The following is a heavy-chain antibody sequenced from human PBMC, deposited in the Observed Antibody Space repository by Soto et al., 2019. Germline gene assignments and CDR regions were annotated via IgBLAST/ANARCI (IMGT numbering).Heavy chain of an antibody. J-gene: IGHJ4*02. V-gene: IGHV3-23*01. Sequence: EVQVLDSGGGLVQPGGSLRLSCAASGFTFNNYAMNWVRQAPGKGLEWVATISATGGSTYYADSVKGRFTISRDNSKNTLYLQMNGLRVEDTAVYYCAKGRLAGNFDYGGQGTQVTVSS. CDR3: AKGRLAGNFDY. CDR2: ISATGGST. CDR1: GFTFNNYA.